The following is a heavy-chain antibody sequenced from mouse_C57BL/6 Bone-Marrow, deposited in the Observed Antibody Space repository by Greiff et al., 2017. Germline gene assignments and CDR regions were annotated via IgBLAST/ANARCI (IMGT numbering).Heavy chain of an antibody. J-gene: IGHJ1*03. CDR1: GFSLTSYG. CDR2: IWSGGGT. V-gene: IGHV2-5*01. CDR3: AKKIWDGWYFDV. Sequence: QVQLKQSGPGLVQPSPSLSITCTVSGFSLTSYGVHWVRQSPGKGLEWLGVIWSGGGTDYNAAFMSRLSITKDNSKCQVFFKMNSLQADDTAIYYCAKKIWDGWYFDVWGTGTTVTVSS. D-gene: IGHD4-1*01.